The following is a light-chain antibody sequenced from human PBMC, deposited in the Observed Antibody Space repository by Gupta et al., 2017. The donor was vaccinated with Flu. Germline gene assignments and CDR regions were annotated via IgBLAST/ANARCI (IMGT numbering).Light chain of an antibody. J-gene: IGLJ1*01. V-gene: IGLV2-11*03. CDR3: CSYGGHYV. CDR2: DVN. CDR1: SSDVGVYNF. Sequence: GQSVTVSCTGTSSDVGVYNFVSWYQQFPHKAPKLIIYDVNKRPSGVPDRFSGSKSGNTASLTISGLQAEDEADYYCCSYGGHYVFGSGTQVTVL.